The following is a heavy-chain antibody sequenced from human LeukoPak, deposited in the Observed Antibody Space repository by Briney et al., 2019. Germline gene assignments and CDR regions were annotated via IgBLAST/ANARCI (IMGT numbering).Heavy chain of an antibody. V-gene: IGHV3-7*01. J-gene: IGHJ4*02. Sequence: GGSLRLSCAASKFTFNSYWMTWVRQAQGKGLGWVANIRQDGSEKYYVDSVKGRFTISRDNAKNSLYLQMNSLRAEDTAVYYCARGGGSGWGQGTLVTVSS. CDR3: ARGGGSG. CDR2: IRQDGSEK. D-gene: IGHD6-25*01. CDR1: KFTFNSYW.